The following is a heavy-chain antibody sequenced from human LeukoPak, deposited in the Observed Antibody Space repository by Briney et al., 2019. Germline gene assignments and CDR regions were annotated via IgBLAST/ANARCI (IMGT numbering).Heavy chain of an antibody. CDR2: INTDGSST. V-gene: IGHV3-74*01. D-gene: IGHD3-16*01. J-gene: IGHJ3*02. CDR1: GFTFSSYW. Sequence: AGGSLRLSCAASGFTFSSYWMHWVRQAPGKGLVWVSRINTDGSSTSYADSVKGRFTISRDNAKNTLYLQMNSLRAEDTAVYYCARDQGWLGYYDDAFDIWGQGTMVTVSS. CDR3: ARDQGWLGYYDDAFDI.